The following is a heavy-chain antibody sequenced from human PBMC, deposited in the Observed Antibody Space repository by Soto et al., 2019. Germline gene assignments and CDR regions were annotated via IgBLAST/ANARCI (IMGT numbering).Heavy chain of an antibody. J-gene: IGHJ6*02. V-gene: IGHV4-30-2*01. D-gene: IGHD3-9*01. CDR1: GGSISSGGYS. Sequence: SETLSLTCAVSGGSISSGGYSWSWIRQPPGKGLEWIGYIYHSGSTYYNPSLKSRVTISVDRSKNQFSLKLSSVTAADTAVYYCARARFDYDILTGYLDYYYGMDVWGQGTTVT. CDR3: ARARFDYDILTGYLDYYYGMDV. CDR2: IYHSGST.